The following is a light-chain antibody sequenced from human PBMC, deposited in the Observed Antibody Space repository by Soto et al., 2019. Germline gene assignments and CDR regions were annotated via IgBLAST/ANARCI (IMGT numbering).Light chain of an antibody. CDR1: QGISSY. J-gene: IGKJ4*01. CDR2: AAS. CDR3: QQYYSYPSLT. Sequence: AIRMTQSPSSFSASTGDRVTITCQASQGISSYLAWYQQKPGKAPKLLIYAASTLQSGVPSRFSGSGSGTDLTLNISCLQSEDFATYYCQQYYSYPSLTFGGGTKVEIK. V-gene: IGKV1-8*01.